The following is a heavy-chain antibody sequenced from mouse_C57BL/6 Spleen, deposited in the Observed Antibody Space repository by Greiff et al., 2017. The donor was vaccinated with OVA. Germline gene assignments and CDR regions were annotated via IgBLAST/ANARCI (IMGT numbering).Heavy chain of an antibody. CDR2: IYPRSGNT. J-gene: IGHJ2*01. CDR3: ARGYDGYPDY. D-gene: IGHD2-3*01. CDR1: GYTFTSYG. V-gene: IGHV1-81*01. Sequence: QVQLKQSGAELARPGASVKLSCKASGYTFTSYGISWVKQRTGQGLEWIGEIYPRSGNTYYNEKFKGKATLTANKSSSTAYMELRSLTSDDSAVYFCARGYDGYPDYWGQGTTLTVSS.